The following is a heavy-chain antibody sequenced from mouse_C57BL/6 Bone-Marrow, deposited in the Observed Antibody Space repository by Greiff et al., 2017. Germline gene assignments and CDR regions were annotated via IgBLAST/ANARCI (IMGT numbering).Heavy chain of an antibody. D-gene: IGHD1-1*01. CDR3: ARPLYGSSHDYYAMDY. J-gene: IGHJ4*01. CDR1: GFTFSSYA. CDR2: ISDGGSYT. V-gene: IGHV5-4*01. Sequence: EVQGVESGGGLVKPGGSLKLSCAASGFTFSSYAMSWVRQTPEKRLEWVATISDGGSYTYYPDNVKGRFTISRDNAKNNLYLQMSHLKSEDTAMYYCARPLYGSSHDYYAMDYWGQGTSVTVSS.